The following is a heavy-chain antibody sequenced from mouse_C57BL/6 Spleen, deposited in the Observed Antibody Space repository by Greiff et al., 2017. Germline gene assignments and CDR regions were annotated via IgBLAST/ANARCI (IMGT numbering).Heavy chain of an antibody. CDR2: ISSGSSTI. Sequence: EVKLVESGGGLVKPGGSLKLSCAASGFTFSDYGMHWVRQAPEKGLEWVAYISSGSSTIYYADTVKGRFTISRDNAKNTLFLQMTSLRSEDTAMYYCAREGTAQATHYAMDYWGQGTSVTVSS. CDR3: AREGTAQATHYAMDY. V-gene: IGHV5-17*01. J-gene: IGHJ4*01. CDR1: GFTFSDYG. D-gene: IGHD3-2*02.